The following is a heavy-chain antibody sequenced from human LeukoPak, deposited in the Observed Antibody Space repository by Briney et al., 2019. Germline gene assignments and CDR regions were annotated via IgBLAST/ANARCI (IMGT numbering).Heavy chain of an antibody. J-gene: IGHJ4*02. D-gene: IGHD3-9*01. CDR2: IVGSGGST. CDR1: GFTFSNYA. CDR3: SKWGDYDVLTGYYDSDF. V-gene: IGHV3-23*01. Sequence: GASLRLSCAASGFTFSNYAMSWVRQAPGKGLEWVSAIVGSGGSTYYADSVKGRFSISRDNSKNSLFLQMNSLRVEDTALYYCSKWGDYDVLTGYYDSDFWGQGTLVTVSS.